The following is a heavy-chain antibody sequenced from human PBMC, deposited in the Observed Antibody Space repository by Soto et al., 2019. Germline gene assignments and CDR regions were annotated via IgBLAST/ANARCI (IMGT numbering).Heavy chain of an antibody. D-gene: IGHD6-6*01. CDR2: ISGSGGST. J-gene: IGHJ6*02. Sequence: GGSLRLSCAASGFTFSSYAMSWVRQAPGKGLEWVSAISGSGGSTYYADSVKGRFTISRDNSKNTLYLQMNSLRAEDTAVYYCAKDLIAARYYYYGMDVWGQGTTVTVSS. V-gene: IGHV3-23*01. CDR3: AKDLIAARYYYYGMDV. CDR1: GFTFSSYA.